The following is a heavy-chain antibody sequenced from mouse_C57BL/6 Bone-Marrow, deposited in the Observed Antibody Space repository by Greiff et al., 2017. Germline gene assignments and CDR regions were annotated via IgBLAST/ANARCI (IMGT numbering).Heavy chain of an antibody. CDR2: IYPRDGST. D-gene: IGHD2-3*01. Sequence: QVQLQQSDAELVQPGASVKISCKVSGYTFTDHTIHWMQQRPEQGLEWIGYIYPRDGSTKYNEKFKSQATLTADKSSSTAYMQLNSLTSEDSAVYFCARGGYSYYFDYWGQGTTLTVSS. CDR3: ARGGYSYYFDY. V-gene: IGHV1-78*01. J-gene: IGHJ2*01. CDR1: GYTFTDHT.